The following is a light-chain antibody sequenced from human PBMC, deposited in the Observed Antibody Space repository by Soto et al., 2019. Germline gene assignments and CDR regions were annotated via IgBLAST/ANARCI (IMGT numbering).Light chain of an antibody. J-gene: IGKJ4*01. CDR2: AAS. V-gene: IGKV1-27*01. CDR1: QGISSY. CDR3: QKYNSAPLT. Sequence: DIQMTQSPSSVSASVGDRVTITFLASQGISSYLAWYQQKPGKVPKLLIYAASTLQSGVPSRFSGSGSGTDFTLTISSLQPEDVATYYCQKYNSAPLTFGGGTKVDIK.